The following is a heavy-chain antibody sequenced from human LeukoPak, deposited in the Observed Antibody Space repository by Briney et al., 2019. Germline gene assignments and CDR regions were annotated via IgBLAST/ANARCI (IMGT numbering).Heavy chain of an antibody. D-gene: IGHD2-2*01. CDR3: ARDSQGLVPASSRAYYYGMDV. CDR2: ISYDGSNK. J-gene: IGHJ6*04. Sequence: GRSLRLSCAASGFTFSSYAMHWVRQAPGKGLEWVAVISYDGSNKYYADSVKGRFTISRDNSKNTLYLQMSSLRAEDTAVYYCARDSQGLVPASSRAYYYGMDVWGKGTTVTVSS. CDR1: GFTFSSYA. V-gene: IGHV3-30*04.